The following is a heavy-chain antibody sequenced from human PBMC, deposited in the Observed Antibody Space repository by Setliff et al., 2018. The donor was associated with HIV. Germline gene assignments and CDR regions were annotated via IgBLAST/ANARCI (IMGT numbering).Heavy chain of an antibody. CDR1: GDFFSSDYY. CDR2: IYHSGST. Sequence: TLSLTCTVSGDFFSSDYYWGWIRQSPGKGLEWIGSIYHSGSTYYNPSLKSRVTFSVDTSKNQFSLKLSSVTAADTAVYYCARAGAVAGPSGYWGQGTLVTVSS. CDR3: ARAGAVAGPSGY. D-gene: IGHD6-19*01. V-gene: IGHV4-38-2*02. J-gene: IGHJ4*02.